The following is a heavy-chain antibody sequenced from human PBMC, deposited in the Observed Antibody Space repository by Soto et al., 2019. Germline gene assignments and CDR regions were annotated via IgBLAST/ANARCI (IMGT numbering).Heavy chain of an antibody. CDR2: IYPGDSDT. D-gene: IGHD3-22*01. CDR1: GYSFTSYW. CDR3: TRHAYYYNSGGYPSRAHLYGDYYYGMDV. Sequence: GESLKISCXGSGYSFTSYWIGWVRQMPGKGLEWMGIIYPGDSDTRYSPSFQGQVTISADKSISTAHLQWSSLKASDTAMYYCTRHAYYYNSGGYPSRAHLYGDYYYGMDVWGQGTTVTVSS. V-gene: IGHV5-51*01. J-gene: IGHJ6*02.